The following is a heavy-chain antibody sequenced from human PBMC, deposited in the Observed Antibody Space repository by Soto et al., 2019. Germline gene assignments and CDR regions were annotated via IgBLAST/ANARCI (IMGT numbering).Heavy chain of an antibody. V-gene: IGHV2-5*02. Sequence: QITLKESGPPLVKPSQTLTLTCTFSGFSLSTSGVGVGWIRQPPGKALEWLALIYWDDDKRYSPSLKSRLTIARDTSKHRVILTLTHVDPADKAPYYCAGLRVTLLVGAAQFHNWVLGTLVTV. D-gene: IGHD1-26*01. CDR2: IYWDDDK. J-gene: IGHJ1*01. CDR3: AGLRVTLLVGAAQFHN. CDR1: GFSLSTSGVG.